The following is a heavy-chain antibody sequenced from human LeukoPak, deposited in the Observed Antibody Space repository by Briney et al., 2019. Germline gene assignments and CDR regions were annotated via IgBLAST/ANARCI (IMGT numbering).Heavy chain of an antibody. V-gene: IGHV3-21*05. CDR3: ARGLYCSSTSCYSGDY. CDR1: GFGFTSSS. CDR2: IRSTSDPI. D-gene: IGHD2-2*01. J-gene: IGHJ4*02. Sequence: GGSLRLSCAASGFGFTSSSMNWVRQAPGKGLEWISYIRSTSDPIYYADSVKGRFTISRDNAKNSLYLQMNSLRAEDTAVYYCARGLYCSSTSCYSGDYWGQGTLVTVSS.